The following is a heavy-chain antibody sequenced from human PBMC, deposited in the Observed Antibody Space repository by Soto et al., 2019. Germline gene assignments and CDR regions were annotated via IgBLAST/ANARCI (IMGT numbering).Heavy chain of an antibody. J-gene: IGHJ4*02. CDR2: INPSSGTT. D-gene: IGHD1-26*01. V-gene: IGHV1-46*01. Sequence: QVQLVQSGAEMKQPGASVKLTCQASGYIFIHCFMHWVRQAPGQGLEWMGGINPSSGTTTYAQKFPGRVTVTRDTSTSTVYMELSSLGSGDTATYYCARSLGETTSLFDYWGQGSLVTVSA. CDR3: ARSLGETTSLFDY. CDR1: GYIFIHCF.